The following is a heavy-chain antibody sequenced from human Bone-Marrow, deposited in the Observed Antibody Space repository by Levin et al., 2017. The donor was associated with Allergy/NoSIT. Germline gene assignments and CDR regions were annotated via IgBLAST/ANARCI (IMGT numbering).Heavy chain of an antibody. CDR1: GYTFTGYY. CDR2: INPNSGGT. CDR3: AREDDFWSGGFDY. V-gene: IGHV1-2*02. Sequence: ASVKVSCKASGYTFTGYYMHWVRQAPGQGLEWMGWINPNSGGTNYAQKFQGRVTMTRDTSISTAYMELSRLRSDDTAVYYCAREDDFWSGGFDYWGQGTLVTVSS. D-gene: IGHD3-3*01. J-gene: IGHJ4*02.